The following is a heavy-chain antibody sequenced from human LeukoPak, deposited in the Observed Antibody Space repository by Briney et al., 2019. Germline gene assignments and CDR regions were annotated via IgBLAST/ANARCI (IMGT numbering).Heavy chain of an antibody. CDR2: INTDGSST. J-gene: IGHJ4*02. CDR3: LRGDRRDY. V-gene: IGHV3-74*01. CDR1: GFTFSNYW. Sequence: GGSLRLSCVASGFTFSNYWIHWVRQAPGKGLAWVSRINTDGSSTTYADSVKGRFTISRDNAKNTLFLQMNSLRVEDTAVYYCLRGDRRDYWGQGTLVTVSS.